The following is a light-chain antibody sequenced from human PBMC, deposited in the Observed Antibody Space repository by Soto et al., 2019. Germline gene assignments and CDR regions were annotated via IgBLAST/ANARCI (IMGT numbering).Light chain of an antibody. CDR1: RSNIGAGFD. CDR2: DNN. CDR3: QSYDGSLSGPVV. V-gene: IGLV1-40*01. J-gene: IGLJ2*01. Sequence: QSVLTQSPSVSGAPGQRVTISCTGTRSNIGAGFDVHWYQQLPGTAPKLPIYDNNNRPSGVPDRFSGSKSGTSASLAITGLQAGDEADYYCQSYDGSLSGPVVFGGGTKLTVL.